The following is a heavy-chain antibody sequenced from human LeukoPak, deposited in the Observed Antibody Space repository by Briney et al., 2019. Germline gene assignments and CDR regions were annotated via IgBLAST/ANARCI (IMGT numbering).Heavy chain of an antibody. CDR1: GFTLSSYW. V-gene: IGHV3-74*01. D-gene: IGHD6-6*01. J-gene: IGHJ3*02. CDR2: INSDGSST. Sequence: GGSLRLSCAASGFTLSSYWMHGVRQAPGKGLVWVSRINSDGSSTTYAESVKGRFTISRDNAKNTLYLQMNSLRAEDTAVYHCARVQKEYSSSSPAFDIWGQGTIVTVSS. CDR3: ARVQKEYSSSSPAFDI.